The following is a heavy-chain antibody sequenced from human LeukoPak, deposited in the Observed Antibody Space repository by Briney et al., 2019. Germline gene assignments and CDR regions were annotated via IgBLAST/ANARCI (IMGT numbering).Heavy chain of an antibody. J-gene: IGHJ5*02. CDR2: IYSGGST. CDR1: GFTVSSNY. Sequence: PGGSLRLSCAASGFTVSSNYMSWVRQAPGKGLEWVSVIYSGGSTYYADSVKGRFTISRDNSKNTLYLQMNSLRAEDTAVYYCARELGAGPNWFDPWGQGTLVTVSS. CDR3: ARELGAGPNWFDP. V-gene: IGHV3-53*01. D-gene: IGHD1-26*01.